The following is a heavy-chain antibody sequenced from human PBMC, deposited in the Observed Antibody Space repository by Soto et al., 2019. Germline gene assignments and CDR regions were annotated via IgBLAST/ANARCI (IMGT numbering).Heavy chain of an antibody. V-gene: IGHV1-2*02. J-gene: IGHJ4*02. D-gene: IGHD3-3*01. Sequence: VKVSCKASGYTFTGYYMHWVRQAPGQGLEWMGWINPNSGGTNYAQKFQGRVTMTRGTSISTAYMELSRLRSDDTAVYYCARYYDFWSGLDYWGQGTLVTVSS. CDR1: GYTFTGYY. CDR3: ARYYDFWSGLDY. CDR2: INPNSGGT.